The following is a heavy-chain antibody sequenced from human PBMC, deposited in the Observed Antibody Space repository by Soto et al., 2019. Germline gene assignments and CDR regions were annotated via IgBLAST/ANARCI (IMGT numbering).Heavy chain of an antibody. CDR3: ARDEGVTTVTTYYFDY. D-gene: IGHD4-17*01. J-gene: IGHJ4*02. CDR1: GFTFSSYA. V-gene: IGHV3-30*04. CDR2: ISYDGSNK. Sequence: GGSLRLSCAASGFTFSSYAMHWVRQAPGKGLEWVAVISYDGSNKYYADSVKGRFTISRDNPKNTLYLQMNSLRAEDTAVYYCARDEGVTTVTTYYFDYWGQGTLVTVSS.